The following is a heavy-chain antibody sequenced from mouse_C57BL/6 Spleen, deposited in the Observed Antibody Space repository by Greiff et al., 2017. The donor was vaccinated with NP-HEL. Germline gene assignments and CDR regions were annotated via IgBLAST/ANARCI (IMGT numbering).Heavy chain of an antibody. D-gene: IGHD4-1*01. J-gene: IGHJ2*01. CDR1: GFTFSNYW. CDR3: TGDWDYFDY. CDR2: IRLKSDNYAT. V-gene: IGHV6-3*01. Sequence: EVQLQESGGGLVQPGGSMKLSCVASGFTFSNYWMNWVRQSPEKGLEWVAQIRLKSDNYATHYAESVKGRFTISRDDSKRSVYLQMNNLRAEDTGIYYCTGDWDYFDYWGQGTTLTVSS.